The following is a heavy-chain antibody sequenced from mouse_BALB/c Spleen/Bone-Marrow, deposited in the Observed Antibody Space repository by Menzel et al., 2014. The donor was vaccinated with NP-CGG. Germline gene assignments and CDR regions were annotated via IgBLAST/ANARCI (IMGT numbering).Heavy chain of an antibody. CDR2: IWSDGNT. CDR3: ARSPYGSYAMDY. D-gene: IGHD2-10*02. CDR1: GFSLTSYG. V-gene: IGHV2-6*02. J-gene: IGHJ4*01. Sequence: VKLMESGPGLVAPSQSLSITCTVSGFSLTSYGVHWVRQPPGKGLEWLVVIWSDGNTTYNSALKSRLSISKDNSKSQVFLKMNSLQTDDTAMYYCARSPYGSYAMDYWGQGTSVTVSS.